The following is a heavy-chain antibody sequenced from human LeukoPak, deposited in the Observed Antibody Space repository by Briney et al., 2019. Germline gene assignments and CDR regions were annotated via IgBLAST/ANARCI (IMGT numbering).Heavy chain of an antibody. CDR1: GFTFSSYW. CDR3: ARDPSVVAGHFDY. V-gene: IGHV3-74*01. CDR2: IETDGSST. Sequence: GGSLRLSCAASGFTFSSYWMHWVRQAPEKGLVWVSRIETDGSSTSYADSVKGRFTIPRGNAKNTLYLQMNSLGAEDTAVYYCARDPSVVAGHFDYWGLGTLVTASS. J-gene: IGHJ4*01. D-gene: IGHD6-19*01.